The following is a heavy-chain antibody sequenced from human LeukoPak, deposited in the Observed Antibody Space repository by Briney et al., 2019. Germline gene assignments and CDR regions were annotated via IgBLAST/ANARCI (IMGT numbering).Heavy chain of an antibody. CDR3: ASPLGYCSGGSCGAFDI. J-gene: IGHJ3*02. D-gene: IGHD2-15*01. CDR1: GGSFSGYY. V-gene: IGHV4-34*01. CDR2: INHSGST. Sequence: PSETLSLTCAVYGGSFSGYYWSWIRQPPGKGLEWIGEINHSGSTNYNPSLKSRVTISVDTSKNQFSLKLSSVTAADTAVYYCASPLGYCSGGSCGAFDIRGQGTMVTVSS.